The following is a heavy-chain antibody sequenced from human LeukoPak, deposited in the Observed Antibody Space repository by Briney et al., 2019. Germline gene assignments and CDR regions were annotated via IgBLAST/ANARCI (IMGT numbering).Heavy chain of an antibody. J-gene: IGHJ4*02. CDR2: ISGSGGST. D-gene: IGHD6-6*01. CDR3: AKDMGPYSSSSPPCDY. V-gene: IGHV3-23*01. CDR1: GFTFNTYA. Sequence: GGSLRLSCAASGFTFNTYAMTWVRQAPGKGLEWVSAISGSGGSTYYADSVKGRFTISRDNSKNTLYLQMNSLRAEDTAVYYCAKDMGPYSSSSPPCDYWGQGTLVTVSS.